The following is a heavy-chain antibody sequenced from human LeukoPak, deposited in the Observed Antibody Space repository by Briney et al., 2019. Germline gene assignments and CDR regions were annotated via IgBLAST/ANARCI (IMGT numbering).Heavy chain of an antibody. CDR3: ARELTSGSDAFDI. Sequence: ASVKVSCKASGYTITGYYMHWVRQAPGQGLEWMGWINPNSGGTNYAQKFQGRVTMTRDTSISTAYMELSRLRSDDTAVYYCARELTSGSDAFDIWGQGTMVTVSS. D-gene: IGHD3-10*01. J-gene: IGHJ3*02. V-gene: IGHV1-2*02. CDR2: INPNSGGT. CDR1: GYTITGYY.